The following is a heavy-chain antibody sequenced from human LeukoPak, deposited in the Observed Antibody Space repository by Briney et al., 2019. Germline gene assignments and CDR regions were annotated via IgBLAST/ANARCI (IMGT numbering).Heavy chain of an antibody. V-gene: IGHV3-23*01. J-gene: IGHJ3*02. CDR1: GFTFSSYG. CDR3: ASQSWGGVIVRSAFDI. Sequence: PGGSLRLSCAASGFTFSSYGMSWVRQAPGKGLEWVSAISGSGGSTYYADSVKGRFTISRDNSKNTLYLQMNSLRAEDTAVYYCASQSWGGVIVRSAFDIWGQGTMVTVSS. D-gene: IGHD3-16*02. CDR2: ISGSGGST.